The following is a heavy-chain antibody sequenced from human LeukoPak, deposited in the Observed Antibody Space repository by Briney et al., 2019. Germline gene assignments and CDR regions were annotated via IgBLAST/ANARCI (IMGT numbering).Heavy chain of an antibody. CDR1: GGTFSSYA. J-gene: IGHJ4*02. CDR3: AGTPTVVVPAALPY. CDR2: IIPIFGTA. D-gene: IGHD2-2*01. V-gene: IGHV1-69*06. Sequence: ASVKVSCKASGGTFSSYAISWVRQAPGQGLEWMGRIIPIFGTANYAQKFQGRVTITADKSTSTAYMELSSLRSEDTAVYYCAGTPTVVVPAALPYWGQGTLVTVSS.